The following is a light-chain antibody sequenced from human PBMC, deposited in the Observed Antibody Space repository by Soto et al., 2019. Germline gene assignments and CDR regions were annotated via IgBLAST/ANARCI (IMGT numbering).Light chain of an antibody. CDR2: GAS. Sequence: EIVLTQSPAALSVSPGGRATLSCRASQDVMYDLAWYQQKPGQAPRLLVYGASTRATDAPPRFRGSGSGREFSLTISSLQSEDFAMYHCQQYGNSPRVTFGGGTKVEIK. J-gene: IGKJ4*01. V-gene: IGKV3-15*01. CDR1: QDVMYD. CDR3: QQYGNSPRVT.